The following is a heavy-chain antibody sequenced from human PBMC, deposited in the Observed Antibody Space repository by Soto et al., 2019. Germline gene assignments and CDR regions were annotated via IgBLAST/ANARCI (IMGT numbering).Heavy chain of an antibody. CDR3: ARGPSGDKVDS. J-gene: IGHJ4*02. Sequence: QVQLQESGPGLVKPSQTLSLTCTVSGGSISTGDYWWSWIRQSPDMGLEWIGHIYDGGRTYNNPSPESRVTMSVDTSKSQLDLTLSSVSAAYTAVYYCARGPSGDKVDSWGQGTLVTVSS. D-gene: IGHD7-27*01. V-gene: IGHV4-30-4*01. CDR2: IYDGGRT. CDR1: GGSISTGDYW.